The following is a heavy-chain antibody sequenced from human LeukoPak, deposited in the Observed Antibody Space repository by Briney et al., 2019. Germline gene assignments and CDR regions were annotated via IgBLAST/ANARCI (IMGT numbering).Heavy chain of an antibody. D-gene: IGHD4-17*01. CDR2: ISASGDKT. Sequence: GGSLRHSCAASNFTFGVYDMSWVRQAPGKGLEWISLISASGDKTYYADSVKGRFTVSRDNSRNTMYLQMDSLRAEDTAVYYCAKDRDGDFYFYMDVWGTGTTVIVSS. CDR1: NFTFGVYD. V-gene: IGHV3-23*01. CDR3: AKDRDGDFYFYMDV. J-gene: IGHJ6*03.